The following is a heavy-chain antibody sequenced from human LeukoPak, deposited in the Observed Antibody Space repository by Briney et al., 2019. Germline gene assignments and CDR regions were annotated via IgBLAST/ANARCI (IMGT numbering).Heavy chain of an antibody. V-gene: IGHV3-11*01. CDR3: ARRKKWLRFDASDI. CDR1: GFTFSDYY. Sequence: GGSLRLSCAASGFTFSDYYMSWIRQAPGKGLEWVSYISSSGSTIYYADSVKGRFTISRDNAKNSLYLQMNSLRAEDTAVYYCARRKKWLRFDASDIWGQGTMVTVSS. CDR2: ISSSGSTI. J-gene: IGHJ3*02. D-gene: IGHD5-12*01.